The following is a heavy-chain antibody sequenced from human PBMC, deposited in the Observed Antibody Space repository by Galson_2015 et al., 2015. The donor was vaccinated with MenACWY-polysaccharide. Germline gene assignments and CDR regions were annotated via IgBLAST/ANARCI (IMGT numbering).Heavy chain of an antibody. CDR2: IYWDDDT. Sequence: ALIYWDDDTRYSPSLKSRLTITKDTSKNQVVLTMTNMDPVDTATYYCAHRRGYCSGGSCYRPGDDAFDIWGQGTMVTVSS. CDR3: AHRRGYCSGGSCYRPGDDAFDI. D-gene: IGHD2-15*01. V-gene: IGHV2-5*02. J-gene: IGHJ3*02.